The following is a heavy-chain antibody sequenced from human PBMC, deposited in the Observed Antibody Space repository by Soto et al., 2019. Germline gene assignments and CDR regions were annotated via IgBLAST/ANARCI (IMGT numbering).Heavy chain of an antibody. CDR1: GGSFSGYY. CDR2: INHSGST. J-gene: IGHJ4*02. CDR3: ARGRRPIAVAAYDY. V-gene: IGHV4-34*01. Sequence: QVQLQQWGAGLLKPSETLSLTCAVYGGSFSGYYWSWIRQPPGKVLEWIGEINHSGSTNYNPSLKRRVTISVNTSKTQFSLKLSSVTAADTAVYYCARGRRPIAVAAYDYLGQGTLVTVSS. D-gene: IGHD6-19*01.